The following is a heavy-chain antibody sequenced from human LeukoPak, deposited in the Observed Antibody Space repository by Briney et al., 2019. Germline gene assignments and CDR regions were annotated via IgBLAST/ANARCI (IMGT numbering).Heavy chain of an antibody. CDR2: IRGNGNNI. V-gene: IGHV3-43*02. Sequence: PGGSLRLSRAASGFTFEEYAMHWVRPGPGKGLEWVSLIRGNGNNIYYADSVKGRFTISRDNSKNSLYLQMKSLRTEDTALYYCAKDLPQYYDFWSGYYGGFDYWGQGTLVTVSS. D-gene: IGHD3-3*01. J-gene: IGHJ4*02. CDR1: GFTFEEYA. CDR3: AKDLPQYYDFWSGYYGGFDY.